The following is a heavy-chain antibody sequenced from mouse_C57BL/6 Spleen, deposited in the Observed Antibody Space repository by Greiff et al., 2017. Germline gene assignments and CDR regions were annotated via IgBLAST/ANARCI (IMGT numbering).Heavy chain of an antibody. CDR1: GYTFTSYW. D-gene: IGHD3-2*02. J-gene: IGHJ2*01. Sequence: QVQLKQPGAELVKPGASVKMSCKASGYTFTSYWITWVKQRPGQGLEWIGDIYPGSGSTNYNEKFKSKATRTVDTSSSTAYMQLSSLTSEDSAVYYCSRRADSSGYMFPHYFDYWGQGTTLTVSS. CDR2: IYPGSGST. CDR3: SRRADSSGYMFPHYFDY. V-gene: IGHV1-55*01.